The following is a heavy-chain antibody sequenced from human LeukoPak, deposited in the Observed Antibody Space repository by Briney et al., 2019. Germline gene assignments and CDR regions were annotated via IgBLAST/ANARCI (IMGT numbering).Heavy chain of an antibody. CDR3: AKGGGYSTSYSYYYMHV. CDR1: GFTFSAYD. CDR2: IQFHGSNK. V-gene: IGHV3-30*02. J-gene: IGHJ6*03. D-gene: IGHD5-18*01. Sequence: PGGSLRLSCAASGFTFSAYDMHWVRQAPGKGLEWVAFIQFHGSNKYYADSVKGRFTISRNNSKNTLHLQMNSLRAEDMAVYYCAKGGGYSTSYSYYYMHVWGKGTTVTVSS.